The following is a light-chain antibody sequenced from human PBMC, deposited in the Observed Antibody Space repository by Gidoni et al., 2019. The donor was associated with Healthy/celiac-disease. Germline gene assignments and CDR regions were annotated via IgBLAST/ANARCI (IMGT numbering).Light chain of an antibody. V-gene: IGKV3-20*01. CDR3: QQYGSSPPLT. CDR2: GAS. J-gene: IGKJ4*01. CDR1: QSVSSSY. Sequence: VLTQPPGTLSLSPGERATISCRASQSVSSSYLAWYQQKPGQAPRLLSYGASSRATGIPDRLSGSGSGTDFTLTISRLEPEDFAVYYCQQYGSSPPLTFGGGTKVEIK.